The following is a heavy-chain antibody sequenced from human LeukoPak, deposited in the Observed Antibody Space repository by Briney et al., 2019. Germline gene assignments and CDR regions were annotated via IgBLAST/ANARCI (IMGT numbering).Heavy chain of an antibody. J-gene: IGHJ3*02. CDR1: GFTFSSYS. V-gene: IGHV3-21*01. D-gene: IGHD2-15*01. Sequence: KSGGSLRLSCAASGFTFSSYSMNWVRQAPGKGLEWVSSISSSSSYIYYADSVKGRFTISRDNAKNSLYLQMNSLRAEDTAVYYCARVVARLDDAFDIWGQGTMVTVSS. CDR2: ISSSSSYI. CDR3: ARVVARLDDAFDI.